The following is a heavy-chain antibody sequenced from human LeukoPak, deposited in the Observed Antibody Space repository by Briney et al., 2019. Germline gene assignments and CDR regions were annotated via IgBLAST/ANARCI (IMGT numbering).Heavy chain of an antibody. V-gene: IGHV3-23*01. CDR2: ISGSGGST. CDR3: AKDGAMVRGVILDY. J-gene: IGHJ4*02. CDR1: GFSFSSYW. D-gene: IGHD3-10*01. Sequence: GGSLRLSCAASGFSFSSYWMHWVRQAPGKGLEWVSAISGSGGSTYYADSVKGRFTISRDNSKNTLYLQMNSLRAEDTAVYYCAKDGAMVRGVILDYWGQGTLVTVSS.